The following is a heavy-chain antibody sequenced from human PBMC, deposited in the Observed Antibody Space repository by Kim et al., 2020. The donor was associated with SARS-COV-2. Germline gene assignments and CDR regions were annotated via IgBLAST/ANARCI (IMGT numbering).Heavy chain of an antibody. Sequence: GGSLRLSCAASGFTVSSNYMSWVRQAQGKGLEWVSVIYSGGSTYYADSVKGRFTISRHNSKNTLYLQMNSLRAEDTAVYYCAKSRGIAAAGPFDYWGQGTLVTVSS. CDR2: IYSGGST. CDR1: GFTVSSNY. CDR3: AKSRGIAAAGPFDY. V-gene: IGHV3-53*04. D-gene: IGHD6-13*01. J-gene: IGHJ4*02.